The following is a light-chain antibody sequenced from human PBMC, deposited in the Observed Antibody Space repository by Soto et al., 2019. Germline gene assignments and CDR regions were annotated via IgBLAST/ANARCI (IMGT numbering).Light chain of an antibody. CDR3: LQRSKWLT. V-gene: IGKV3-11*01. J-gene: IGKJ4*01. CDR2: DAS. CDR1: RSVNTY. Sequence: EIVLTQSPATLSLSPGERATLSCRASRSVNTYLAWYQQKPGLAPRLLIYDASNRATGIPARFSGSGSGTDFTLTISSLEPEDFAVYFCLQRSKWLTFGGGTKVEIK.